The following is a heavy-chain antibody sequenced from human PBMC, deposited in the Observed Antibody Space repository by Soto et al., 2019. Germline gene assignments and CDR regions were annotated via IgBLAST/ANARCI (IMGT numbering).Heavy chain of an antibody. D-gene: IGHD3-10*01. Sequence: GGSLRLSCAASGFTFSSYAMHWVRQAPGKGLEWVAVISYDGSNKYYADSVKGRFTISRDNSKNTLYLQMNSLRAEDTAVYYCARDRDTDFDYWGQGT. CDR3: ARDRDTDFDY. V-gene: IGHV3-30-3*01. CDR1: GFTFSSYA. CDR2: ISYDGSNK. J-gene: IGHJ4*02.